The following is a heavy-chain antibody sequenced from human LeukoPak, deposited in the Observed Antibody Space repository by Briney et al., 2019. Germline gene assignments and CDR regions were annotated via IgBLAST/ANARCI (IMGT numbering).Heavy chain of an antibody. J-gene: IGHJ4*02. CDR1: GFTFSSHS. CDR2: ISSSGRYI. D-gene: IGHD3-10*01. Sequence: GGSLRLSCAASGFTFSSHSMNWVRQAPGKGLEWVSSISSSGRYIYYADSVKGRFTISRDNAKSSLYLQMNSLTAADTALYFCARVNMIRGVIDYWGQGTLVTVSS. V-gene: IGHV3-21*01. CDR3: ARVNMIRGVIDY.